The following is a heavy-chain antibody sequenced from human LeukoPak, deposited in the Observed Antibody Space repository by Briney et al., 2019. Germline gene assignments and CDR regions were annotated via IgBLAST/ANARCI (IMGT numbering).Heavy chain of an antibody. CDR3: ARDVDELGYRSSTSCRRLYYFDY. J-gene: IGHJ4*02. V-gene: IGHV1-2*02. Sequence: ASVKVSCKASGYTFTGYYMHWVRQAPGQGLEWMGWINPNSGGTNYAQKFQGRVTMTRDTSISTAYLEVSRLRSDDTAVYYCARDVDELGYRSSTSCRRLYYFDYWGQGTLVTVSS. D-gene: IGHD2-2*01. CDR2: INPNSGGT. CDR1: GYTFTGYY.